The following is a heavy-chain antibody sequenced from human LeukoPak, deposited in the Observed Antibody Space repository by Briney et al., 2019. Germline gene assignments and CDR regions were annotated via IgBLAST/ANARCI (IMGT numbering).Heavy chain of an antibody. CDR2: IYYSGKT. Sequence: PSETLSLTCAVSGGSISSHYWSWLRQPPGKGLEWIGYIYYSGKTYYSASLHSRVTISVDTSNNHFSLKLTSVTAADTAVYYCARLLDNDSSGDPDTFDMWGQGTMVTVSS. CDR3: ARLLDNDSSGDPDTFDM. J-gene: IGHJ3*02. D-gene: IGHD3-22*01. V-gene: IGHV4-59*11. CDR1: GGSISSHY.